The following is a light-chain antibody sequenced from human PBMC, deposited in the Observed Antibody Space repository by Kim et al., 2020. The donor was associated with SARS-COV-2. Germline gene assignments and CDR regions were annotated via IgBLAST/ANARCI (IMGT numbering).Light chain of an antibody. V-gene: IGLV3-1*01. CDR1: DLGKRY. CDR3: QAWDSTSYV. Sequence: SSELTQPPSVSVSPGQTASITCSGDDLGKRYASWYQQKPGQSPVLVIYEDSKRPSGIPDRFSGSNSGNTATLAISETQAMDEADYFCQAWDSTSYVFGTG. J-gene: IGLJ1*01. CDR2: EDS.